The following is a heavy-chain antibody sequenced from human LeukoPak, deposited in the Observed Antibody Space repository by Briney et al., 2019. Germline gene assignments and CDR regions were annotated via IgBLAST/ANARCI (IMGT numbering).Heavy chain of an antibody. CDR1: GFTLSSYW. CDR3: ARGYCSSTSCYVFSGYYYYGMDV. D-gene: IGHD2-2*01. CDR2: IKQDGSEK. Sequence: PGGSLRLSCAASGFTLSSYWMSWVRQAPGKGLEWVANIKQDGSEKYYVDSVKGRFTISRDNAKNSLYLQMNSLRAEDTAVYYCARGYCSSTSCYVFSGYYYYGMDVWGQGTTVTVSS. J-gene: IGHJ6*02. V-gene: IGHV3-7*01.